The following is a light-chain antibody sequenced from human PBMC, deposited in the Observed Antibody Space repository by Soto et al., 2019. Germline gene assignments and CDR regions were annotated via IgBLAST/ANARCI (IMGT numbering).Light chain of an antibody. CDR1: NSNIGAGYD. CDR3: QSYDSSLSNWV. V-gene: IGLV1-40*01. Sequence: QSVLTQPPSVSGAPGQRVTISCTGNNSNIGAGYDVHWYQQLPGTAPRVFIYGNTNRPSGVPDRFSGYKSGTSASLAIIGLQAEDEADYYCQSYDSSLSNWVFGGGTKLTVL. J-gene: IGLJ3*02. CDR2: GNT.